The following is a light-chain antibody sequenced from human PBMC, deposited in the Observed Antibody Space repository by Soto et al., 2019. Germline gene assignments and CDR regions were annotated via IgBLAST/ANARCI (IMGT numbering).Light chain of an antibody. Sequence: EIVLTQSPGTLSLSPGDTATLSCRASQSVSNNFLSWYQQKPGQAPRLLMYLASTRATGIPDRFSGSGSGTDFTLTISRLEPEDFAVYYCQQHSDPPPSYTFGQGTKLAIK. CDR3: QQHSDPPPSYT. V-gene: IGKV3-20*01. CDR2: LAS. CDR1: QSVSNNF. J-gene: IGKJ2*01.